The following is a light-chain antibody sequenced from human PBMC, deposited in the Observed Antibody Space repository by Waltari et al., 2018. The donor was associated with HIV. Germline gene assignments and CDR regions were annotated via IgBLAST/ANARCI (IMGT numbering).Light chain of an antibody. CDR2: EVT. CDR1: SSDVGGFNS. V-gene: IGLV2-14*01. J-gene: IGLJ3*02. CDR3: SSYTSSSTWV. Sequence: QSALTQPASVSGSPGPSITISCTGTSSDVGGFNSVSWYQEHPGKAPKSMIYEVTNRPSGVSNRFSGSKSGNTASLTISGLQLEDEADYYCSSYTSSSTWVFGGGTKLTVL.